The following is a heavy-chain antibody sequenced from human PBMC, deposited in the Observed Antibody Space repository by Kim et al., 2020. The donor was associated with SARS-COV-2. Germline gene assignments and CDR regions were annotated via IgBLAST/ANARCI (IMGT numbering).Heavy chain of an antibody. V-gene: IGHV1-8*01. CDR2: MNPNSGNT. Sequence: ASVNVSCKASGYTFTSYDINWVRQATGQGLEWMGWMNPNSGNTGYAQKFQGRVTMTRNTSISTAYMELSSLRSEDTAVYYCARGGDGSGGSDSLGYYYYGMDVWGQGTTVTVSS. J-gene: IGHJ6*02. D-gene: IGHD2-15*01. CDR3: ARGGDGSGGSDSLGYYYYGMDV. CDR1: GYTFTSYD.